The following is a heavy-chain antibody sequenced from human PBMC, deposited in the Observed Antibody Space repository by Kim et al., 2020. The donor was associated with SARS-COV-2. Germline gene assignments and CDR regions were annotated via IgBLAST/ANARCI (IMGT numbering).Heavy chain of an antibody. CDR1: GFTFSSYW. CDR2: IKQDGSEK. CDR3: ARALPGIAAAGTNDY. D-gene: IGHD6-13*01. Sequence: GGSLRLSCAASGFTFSSYWMSWVRQAPGKGLEWVANIKQDGSEKYYVDSVKGRFTISRDNAKNSLYLQMNSLRAEDTAVYYWARALPGIAAAGTNDYWGQGTLVTVSS. J-gene: IGHJ4*02. V-gene: IGHV3-7*03.